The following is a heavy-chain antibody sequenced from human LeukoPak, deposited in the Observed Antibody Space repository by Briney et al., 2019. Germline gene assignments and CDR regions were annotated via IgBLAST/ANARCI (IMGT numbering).Heavy chain of an antibody. V-gene: IGHV4-39*01. D-gene: IGHD4-17*01. CDR1: GGSIRSSYYY. CDR3: ASAYGGGGYDY. Sequence: SSETLSLTCTVSGGSIRSSYYYWGWIRQPPGKGLEWIGSIYDSGSTYYNPSLKSRVTISVDTSKNQFSLKLNSVTAADTAVYFWASAYGGGGYDYWGQGTLVTVSS. CDR2: IYDSGST. J-gene: IGHJ4*02.